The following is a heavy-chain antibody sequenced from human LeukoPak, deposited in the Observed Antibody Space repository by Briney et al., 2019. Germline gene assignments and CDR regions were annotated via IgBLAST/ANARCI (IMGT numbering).Heavy chain of an antibody. CDR2: IYYSGST. D-gene: IGHD5-24*01. V-gene: IGHV4-59*08. J-gene: IGHJ4*02. Sequence: KPSETLSLTCTVSGGSISSYYWSWIRQPPGKGLEWIGYIYYSGSTNYNPSLKSRVTISVDTSKNQFSLKLSSVTAADTAVYYCARVAAATTNPRFDYWGQGTLVTVSS. CDR3: ARVAAATTNPRFDY. CDR1: GGSISSYY.